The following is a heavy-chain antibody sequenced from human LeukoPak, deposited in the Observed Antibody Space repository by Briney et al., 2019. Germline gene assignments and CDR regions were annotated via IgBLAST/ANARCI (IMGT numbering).Heavy chain of an antibody. CDR2: MYYTGST. V-gene: IGHV4-39*01. CDR1: GVSIRSSTYY. Sequence: SETLSLTCTVSGVSIRSSTYYWGWIRQPPGKGLEWIVSMYYTGSTYYSPSLKSRVTISVDTSKNQFSLKLSSVTAADTAVYYCARQSDSSGWSTYGYWGQGTLVTVSS. J-gene: IGHJ4*02. CDR3: ARQSDSSGWSTYGY. D-gene: IGHD6-19*01.